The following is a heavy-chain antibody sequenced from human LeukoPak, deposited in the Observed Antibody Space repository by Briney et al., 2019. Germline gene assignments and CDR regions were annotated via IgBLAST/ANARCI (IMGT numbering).Heavy chain of an antibody. CDR2: IYYSGST. J-gene: IGHJ4*02. D-gene: IGHD4-23*01. V-gene: IGHV4-61*01. CDR1: GGSISSGSYY. Sequence: TSETLSLTCTVSGGSISSGSYYWSWIRQPPGKGLEWIGYIYYSGSTNYNPSLKSRVTISVDTSKNQFSLKLSSVTAADTAVYYCARVAVVTSNFDYWGQGTLVTVSS. CDR3: ARVAVVTSNFDY.